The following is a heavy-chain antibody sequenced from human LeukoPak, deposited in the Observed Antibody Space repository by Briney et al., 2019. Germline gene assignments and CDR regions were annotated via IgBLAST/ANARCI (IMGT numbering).Heavy chain of an antibody. V-gene: IGHV5-51*01. Sequence: GESLKISCKGSGYSFTSYWIGGVRQMPGKGLEWMGIIYPGDSDTRYSPSFQGQVTISADKSISTAYLQWSSLKASDTAMYYCARLVNWSGYPPYYFDYWGQGTLVTVSS. CDR1: GYSFTSYW. CDR2: IYPGDSDT. D-gene: IGHD3-3*01. CDR3: ARLVNWSGYPPYYFDY. J-gene: IGHJ4*02.